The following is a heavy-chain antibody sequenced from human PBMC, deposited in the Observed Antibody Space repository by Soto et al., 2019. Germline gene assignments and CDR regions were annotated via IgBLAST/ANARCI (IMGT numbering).Heavy chain of an antibody. CDR2: MYYSGRT. CDR1: GVSISSGAIY. D-gene: IGHD2-2*01. Sequence: TLSLTCAVSGVSISSGAIYWGCVRQGPGKGLEWNGNMYYSGRTDYSPSIKSRLTMSVDTSNNSYYVKLTPVTEADTAVYYCTRVLCSSTTCYFQDSFEPWGQGTLVTVSS. CDR3: TRVLCSSTTCYFQDSFEP. V-gene: IGHV4-31*11. J-gene: IGHJ5*02.